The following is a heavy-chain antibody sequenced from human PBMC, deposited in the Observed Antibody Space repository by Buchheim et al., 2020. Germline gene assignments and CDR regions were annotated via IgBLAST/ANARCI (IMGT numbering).Heavy chain of an antibody. D-gene: IGHD2-2*01. CDR2: ISYDGSNK. Sequence: QVQLVESGGGVVQPGRSLRLSCAASGFTFSSYAMHWVRQAPGKGLEWVAVISYDGSNKYYADSVKGRFTISRDNSKNTLYLQMNSLRAADTAVYYCARDALLYCSSTSCSSGFDYWGQGTL. CDR3: ARDALLYCSSTSCSSGFDY. J-gene: IGHJ4*02. CDR1: GFTFSSYA. V-gene: IGHV3-30*04.